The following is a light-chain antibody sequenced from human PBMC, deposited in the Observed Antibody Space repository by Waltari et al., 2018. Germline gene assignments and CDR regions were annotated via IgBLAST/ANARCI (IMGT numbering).Light chain of an antibody. CDR3: SSYVSSN. CDR2: DVN. J-gene: IGLJ1*01. V-gene: IGLV2-14*03. CDR1: RHDIDLYKS. Sequence: HSALTQPDSVSGSPGQSIPISCTEIRHDIDLYKSVSWYKQHPGKAPKLIIYDVNVRPSRVSNRFSGSKSGNTASLTISGLQADDEADYYCSSYVSSNFGSGTKVTVL.